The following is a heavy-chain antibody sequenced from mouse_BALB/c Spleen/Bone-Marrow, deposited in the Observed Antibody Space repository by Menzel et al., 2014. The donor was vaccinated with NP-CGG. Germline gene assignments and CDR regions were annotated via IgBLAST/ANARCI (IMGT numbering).Heavy chain of an antibody. D-gene: IGHD1-1*01. J-gene: IGHJ2*01. V-gene: IGHV1-82*01. CDR3: ARLLGYYFDY. CDR2: IYPGDGDT. CDR1: GYAFSSSW. Sequence: VQLQQSGPELVKPGASVKISCKASGYAFSSSWMNWVKQRPGQGLEWIGRIYPGDGDTNYNGKFKGKATLTADKSSSTAYMQLSSLTSVDSAVYFCARLLGYYFDYWGQGTTITVSS.